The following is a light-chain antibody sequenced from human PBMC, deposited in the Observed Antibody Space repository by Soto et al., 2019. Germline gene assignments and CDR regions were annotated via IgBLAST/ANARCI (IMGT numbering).Light chain of an antibody. V-gene: IGLV1-40*01. J-gene: IGLJ1*01. Sequence: QSALTQQPSVSGAPRQRVTISCTGRGSNIGPTYDVHWYQQLPGTAPKLLIYGNKNRPSGVPDRFSGSKSGTSASLAITGLQAEDEADYYCLSYDTSLSSPYVFGTGTKVTVL. CDR3: LSYDTSLSSPYV. CDR1: GSNIGPTYD. CDR2: GNK.